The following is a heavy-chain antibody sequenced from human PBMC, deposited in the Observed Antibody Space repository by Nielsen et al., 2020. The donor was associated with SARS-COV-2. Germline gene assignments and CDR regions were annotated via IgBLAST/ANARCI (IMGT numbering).Heavy chain of an antibody. V-gene: IGHV4-30-4*01. Sequence: WIGQSPVQGLVWIGLIYFSGSTYYNPSLKSQITISVDTSKNQFSLKLNSVTAADTAVYYCARVRGGMYCVRGVCSSTYYYYYMDVWGKGTTVTVSS. D-gene: IGHD2-8*01. CDR2: IYFSGST. CDR3: ARVRGGMYCVRGVCSSTYYYYYMDV. J-gene: IGHJ6*03.